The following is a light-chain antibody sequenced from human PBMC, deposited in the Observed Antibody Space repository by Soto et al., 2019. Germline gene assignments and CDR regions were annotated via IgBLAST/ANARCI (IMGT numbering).Light chain of an antibody. CDR1: SSDVGAYNY. CDR2: EVS. V-gene: IGLV2-14*01. Sequence: QSALTQPASVSGSPGQSITISCTGTSSDVGAYNYVSWYQQHPGKAPKLIIFEVSNRPSWVSNRFSGYKSGNTASLTISGLQAEDEADYYCSSYTTTSTPLYVFGTGTKVTVL. J-gene: IGLJ1*01. CDR3: SSYTTTSTPLYV.